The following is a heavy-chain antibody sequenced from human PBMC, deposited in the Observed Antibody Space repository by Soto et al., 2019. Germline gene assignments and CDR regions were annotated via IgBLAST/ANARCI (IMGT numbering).Heavy chain of an antibody. CDR3: ARAYYYDSSGYGHFDY. CDR2: IIPIFGTA. J-gene: IGHJ4*02. Sequence: ASVKVSCKASGGTFSSYAISWVRQAPGQGLEWMGGIIPIFGTANYAQKFQGRVTITADESTSTAYMELSSLRSEDTAVYYCARAYYYDSSGYGHFDYWGQGTLVTVSS. CDR1: GGTFSSYA. D-gene: IGHD3-22*01. V-gene: IGHV1-69*13.